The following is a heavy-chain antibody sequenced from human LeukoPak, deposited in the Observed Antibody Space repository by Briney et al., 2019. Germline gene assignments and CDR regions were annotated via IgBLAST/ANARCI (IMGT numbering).Heavy chain of an antibody. V-gene: IGHV4-59*08. D-gene: IGHD4-17*01. CDR3: ARLEGSKTVKFDY. Sequence: PSETLSLTCAVYGGSFSGYYWSWVRQPPGKGLELIGYIYYSGRTNYNPSLKSRVTISVDTSKNQFSLQLSSVTAADTALYYCARLEGSKTVKFDYWGRGPLVTVST. CDR1: GGSFSGYY. J-gene: IGHJ4*02. CDR2: IYYSGRT.